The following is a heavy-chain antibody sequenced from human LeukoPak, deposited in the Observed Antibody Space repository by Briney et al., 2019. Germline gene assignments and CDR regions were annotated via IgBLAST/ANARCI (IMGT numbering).Heavy chain of an antibody. J-gene: IGHJ5*02. Sequence: SETLSLTCTVSGGSISSSSYYWGWIRQPPGKGLEWIGSIYYSGSTYYNPSLKSRVTISVDTSKNQFSLKLSSVTAADTAVYYCARAPGYCSGGSCLGGWFDPWGQGTLVTVSS. V-gene: IGHV4-39*07. CDR1: GGSISSSSYY. CDR2: IYYSGST. CDR3: ARAPGYCSGGSCLGGWFDP. D-gene: IGHD2-15*01.